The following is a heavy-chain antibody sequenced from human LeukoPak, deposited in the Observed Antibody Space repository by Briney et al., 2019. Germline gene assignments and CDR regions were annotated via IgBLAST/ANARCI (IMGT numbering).Heavy chain of an antibody. J-gene: IGHJ3*02. D-gene: IGHD5-18*01. CDR1: GYTFTSYY. Sequence: VSVKVSCKASGYTFTSYYMHWVRQAPGQGLEWMGIINPSGGSTSYAQKFQGRVTMTRDTSTSTVYMELSSLRSEDTAVYYCARSLLDTDDAFDIWGQGTMVTVSS. CDR2: INPSGGST. CDR3: ARSLLDTDDAFDI. V-gene: IGHV1-46*01.